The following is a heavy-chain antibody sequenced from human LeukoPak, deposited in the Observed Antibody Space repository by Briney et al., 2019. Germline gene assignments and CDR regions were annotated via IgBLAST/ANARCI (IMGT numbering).Heavy chain of an antibody. CDR3: ARGSGFFLDFDY. CDR1: GFTFSSYG. D-gene: IGHD3-22*01. V-gene: IGHV3-33*03. J-gene: IGHJ4*02. Sequence: GGSLRLSCATSGFTFSSYGFHWVRQAPIKGLEWVAVIWYDGSKKYYADSVKGRFTISRDISKNILYLQMNSLRVDDAAVYFCARGSGFFLDFDYWGQGALVTVSS. CDR2: IWYDGSKK.